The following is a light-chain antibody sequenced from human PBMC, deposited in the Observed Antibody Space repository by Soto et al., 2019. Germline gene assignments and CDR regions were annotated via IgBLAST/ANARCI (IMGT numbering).Light chain of an antibody. J-gene: IGLJ1*01. Sequence: QSVLTQPPSVSGAPGQRVTISCTGSTTNIGAGYEVHWYQQRPGTAPKLLVSGHNIRPSGVPDRFYGSKSGTSASLAITGLQAEDEADYYCQSYDRSLRGYVFGTGTKLTVL. CDR1: TTNIGAGYE. CDR3: QSYDRSLRGYV. CDR2: GHN. V-gene: IGLV1-40*01.